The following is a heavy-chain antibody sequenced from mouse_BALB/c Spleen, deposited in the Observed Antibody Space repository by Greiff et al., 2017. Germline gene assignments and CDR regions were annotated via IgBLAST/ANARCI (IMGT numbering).Heavy chain of an antibody. V-gene: IGHV5-9-4*01. J-gene: IGHJ2*01. CDR2: ISSGGSYT. Sequence: EVKLMESGGGLVKPGGSLKLSCAASGFTFSSYAMSWVRQSPEKRLEWVAEISSGGSYTYYPDTVTGRFTISRDNAKNTLYLEMSSLRSEDTAMYYCARYGNYFDYWGQGTTLTVSS. D-gene: IGHD2-1*01. CDR1: GFTFSSYA. CDR3: ARYGNYFDY.